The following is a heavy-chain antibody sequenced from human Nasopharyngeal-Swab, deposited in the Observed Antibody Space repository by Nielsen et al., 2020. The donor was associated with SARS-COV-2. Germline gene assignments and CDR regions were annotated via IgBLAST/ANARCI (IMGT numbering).Heavy chain of an antibody. CDR3: AKERFYSGSGKYPRDFDY. V-gene: IGHV3-30*18. Sequence: GGSLRLSCVASGFTFSNYGMHWVRQAPGKGLVWVAIISYDGSNKYHADPVKGRFTISKDNSKNTLYLQMSSLRADDTAVYYCAKERFYSGSGKYPRDFDYWGQGTLVTSPQ. J-gene: IGHJ4*02. D-gene: IGHD3-10*01. CDR1: GFTFSNYG. CDR2: ISYDGSNK.